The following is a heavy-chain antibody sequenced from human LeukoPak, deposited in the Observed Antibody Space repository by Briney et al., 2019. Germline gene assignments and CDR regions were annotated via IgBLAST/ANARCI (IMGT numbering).Heavy chain of an antibody. D-gene: IGHD4-17*01. J-gene: IGHJ5*02. Sequence: GGSLRLSCAASGFTFSAYSMNWVRQAPGKGLEWVSSISSTSIYRYYGDSVKGRFTISRDNSKNTLYLQMNSLRAEDTAVYYCAKEASYGARWFDPWGQGTLVTVSS. CDR2: ISSTSIYR. V-gene: IGHV3-21*01. CDR1: GFTFSAYS. CDR3: AKEASYGARWFDP.